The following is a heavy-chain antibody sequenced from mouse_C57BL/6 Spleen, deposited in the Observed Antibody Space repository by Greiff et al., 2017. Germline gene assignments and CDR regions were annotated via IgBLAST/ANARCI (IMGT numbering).Heavy chain of an antibody. CDR3: ARHIAPSSYFGD. CDR2: ISSGGSYT. Sequence: EVMLVESGGDLVKPGGSLKLSCAASGFTFSSYGMSWVRQTPDKRLEWVATISSGGSYTYYPDSVKGRFTISRDNAKNTLYLQMSSLKSEDTAMYYGARHIAPSSYFGDWGQGTTLTVSS. V-gene: IGHV5-6*01. J-gene: IGHJ2*01. CDR1: GFTFSSYG.